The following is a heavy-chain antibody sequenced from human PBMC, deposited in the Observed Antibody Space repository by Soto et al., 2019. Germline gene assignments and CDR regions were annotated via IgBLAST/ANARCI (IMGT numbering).Heavy chain of an antibody. CDR1: GGSFSGYY. D-gene: IGHD6-19*01. J-gene: IGHJ6*03. CDR3: ARVQWLDYYYYYMDV. CDR2: INHSGST. V-gene: IGHV4-34*01. Sequence: SETLSLTCAVYGGSFSGYYWSWIRQPPGKGLEWIGEINHSGSTNYNPSLKSRVTISVDTSKNQFSLKLSSVTAAYTAVYYCARVQWLDYYYYYMDVWGKGTTVTVSS.